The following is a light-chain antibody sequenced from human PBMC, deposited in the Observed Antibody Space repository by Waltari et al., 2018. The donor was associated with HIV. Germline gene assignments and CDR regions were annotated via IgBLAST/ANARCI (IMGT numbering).Light chain of an antibody. J-gene: IGKJ1*01. CDR3: QQYCDTPT. CDR2: WAS. CDR1: QSVLYDSKNENY. V-gene: IGKV4-1*01. Sequence: IVMTQSPDSLAVSLGERATINCRSSQSVLYDSKNENYLSWYQQKPGQPPKLLLYWASTRESGVPDRVSGSGSGTDFTLTISSLQAEDVAVYYCQQYCDTPTFGQGTKVEIK.